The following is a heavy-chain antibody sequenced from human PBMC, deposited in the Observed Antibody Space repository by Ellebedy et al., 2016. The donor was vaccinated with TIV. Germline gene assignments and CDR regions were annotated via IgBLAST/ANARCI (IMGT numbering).Heavy chain of an antibody. Sequence: GESLKISCAASGFTFSSYWMSWVRQAPGKVLEWVSIIKQDGSEKYYVDSVKGRFTISRDNVKNSLYMQMNSLRAEDTAVYDCARDQGVSNWFDPWGQGTLATVSS. J-gene: IGHJ5*02. CDR1: GFTFSSYW. V-gene: IGHV3-7*01. D-gene: IGHD5/OR15-5a*01. CDR2: IKQDGSEK. CDR3: ARDQGVSNWFDP.